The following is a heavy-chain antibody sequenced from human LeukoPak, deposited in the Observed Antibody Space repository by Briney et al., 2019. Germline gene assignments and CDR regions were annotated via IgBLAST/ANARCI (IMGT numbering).Heavy chain of an antibody. J-gene: IGHJ4*02. CDR1: GFTFDDYW. CDR3: ARDVGAVLGEVYFDY. D-gene: IGHD3-16*01. Sequence: GGSLRLSCGASGFTFDDYWMSWVRQAPGQGLEWVANINQDGSEKYYLDSAKGRFTISRDNARNSLYLQVNSLRAEDTAVYYCARDVGAVLGEVYFDYWGQGTLVTVSS. V-gene: IGHV3-7*01. CDR2: INQDGSEK.